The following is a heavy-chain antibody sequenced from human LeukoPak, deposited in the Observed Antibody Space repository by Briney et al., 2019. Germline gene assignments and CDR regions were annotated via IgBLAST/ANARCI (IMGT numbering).Heavy chain of an antibody. CDR3: ATDSSPAF. D-gene: IGHD6-19*01. CDR1: GITFSIYI. V-gene: IGHV3-30*04. CDR2: ISYDGSNN. Sequence: PGGSLRLSCAASGITFSIYIMHWVRQAPGKGLEWVPAISYDGSNNYYADSVKGRFTISRDNSENTLYLQMNSLRAEDTAMYYCATDSSPAFWGQGTLVTVSS. J-gene: IGHJ4*02.